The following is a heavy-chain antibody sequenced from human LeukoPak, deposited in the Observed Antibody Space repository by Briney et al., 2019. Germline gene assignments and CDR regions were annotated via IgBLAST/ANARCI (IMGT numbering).Heavy chain of an antibody. CDR2: INPNSGGT. CDR1: GYTFTGYY. V-gene: IGHV1-2*02. J-gene: IGHJ4*02. CDR3: AKYSYGFNTFDY. D-gene: IGHD5-18*01. Sequence: ASVKVSCKASGYTFTGYYMHWVRQAPGQGLEWMGWINPNSGGTNHAQKFQGRVTMTRDTSISTAYMELSRLRSDDTAVYYCAKYSYGFNTFDYWGQGTLVTVSS.